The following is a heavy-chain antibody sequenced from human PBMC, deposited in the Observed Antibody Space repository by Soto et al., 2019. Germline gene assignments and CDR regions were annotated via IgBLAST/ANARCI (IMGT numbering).Heavy chain of an antibody. CDR1: GYTFTTCA. J-gene: IGHJ6*01. D-gene: IGHD1-26*01. CDR2: INAGNGDT. CDR3: ARVSPEGESTYYHYGMDV. Sequence: QVQLVQSGAEVRKPGASVTVSCKASGYTFTTCALHWVRQAPGQRLEWMGWINAGNGDTKYSQKFQGRVTFTRDTSASTAYLELSSLRSEDTAVYYCARVSPEGESTYYHYGMDVW. V-gene: IGHV1-3*01.